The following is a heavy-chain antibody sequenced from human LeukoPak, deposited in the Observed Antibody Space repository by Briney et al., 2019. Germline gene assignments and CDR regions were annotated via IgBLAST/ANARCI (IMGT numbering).Heavy chain of an antibody. J-gene: IGHJ4*02. Sequence: SETLSLTCAVYGGSFSGYYWGWVRQPPGKGLEWIGEINHSGSTNYNPSLKSRVTISVDTSKNQFSLKLSSVTAADTAVYYCARSPDIVLMVYAFYFDYWGQGTLVTVSS. D-gene: IGHD2-8*01. CDR2: INHSGST. CDR3: ARSPDIVLMVYAFYFDY. CDR1: GGSFSGYY. V-gene: IGHV4-34*01.